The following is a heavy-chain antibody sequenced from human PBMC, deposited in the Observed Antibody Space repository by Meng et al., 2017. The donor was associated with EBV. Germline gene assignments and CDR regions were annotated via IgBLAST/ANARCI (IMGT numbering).Heavy chain of an antibody. CDR1: GGTFSSYA. J-gene: IGHJ4*02. CDR2: IIPIFGTA. D-gene: IGHD3-16*02. CDR3: ARVATYDYIWGSYRYNYFDY. Sequence: QVQAVESGAEVKKPGSSVKVSCKASGGTFSSYAISWVRQAPGQGLEWMGGIIPIFGTANYAQKFQGRVTITADKSTSTAYMELSSLRSEDTAVYYCARVATYDYIWGSYRYNYFDYWGQGTLVTVSS. V-gene: IGHV1-69*06.